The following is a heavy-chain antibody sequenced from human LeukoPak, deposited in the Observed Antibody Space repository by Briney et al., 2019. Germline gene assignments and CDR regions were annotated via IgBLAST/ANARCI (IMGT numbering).Heavy chain of an antibody. V-gene: IGHV4-34*01. J-gene: IGHJ5*02. D-gene: IGHD5-18*01. CDR1: GGSFSGYY. Sequence: SETLSLTCAVYGGSFSGYYWSWIRQPPGKGLEWIGEINHSGSPNYNPSLKSRVTISVDTSKNQFSLKLSSVTAADTAVYYCARGSRIQLWLSRFWFDPWGQGTLVTVSS. CDR2: INHSGSP. CDR3: ARGSRIQLWLSRFWFDP.